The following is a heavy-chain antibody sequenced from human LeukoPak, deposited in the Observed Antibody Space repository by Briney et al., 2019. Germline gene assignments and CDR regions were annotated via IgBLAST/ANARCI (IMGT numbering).Heavy chain of an antibody. CDR2: IIPIFGTA. V-gene: IGHV1-69*13. CDR3: ARERTPAGFLGYCSSTSCYDFDY. CDR1: GGTFSSYA. J-gene: IGHJ4*02. Sequence: SVKVSCKASGGTFSSYAISWVRQAPGQGLEWMGGIIPIFGTANYAQKFQGRVTITADESTSTAYMELSSLRSEDTAVYYCARERTPAGFLGYCSSTSCYDFDYWGQGTLVTVSS. D-gene: IGHD2-2*01.